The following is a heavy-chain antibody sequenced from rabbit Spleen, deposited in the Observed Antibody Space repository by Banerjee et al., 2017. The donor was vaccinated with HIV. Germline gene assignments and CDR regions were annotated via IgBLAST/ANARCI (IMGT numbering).Heavy chain of an antibody. D-gene: IGHD1-1*01. CDR1: GVSFSISSY. V-gene: IGHV1S40*01. CDR3: ARDTSSSFSSYGMDL. CDR2: IDAGSSGFT. Sequence: QSLEESGGDLVKPGASLTLTCTASGVSFSISSYMCWVRQAPGKGLEWIACIDAGSSGFTYFATWAKGRFTCSKTSSTTVTLQMTSLTAADTATYFCARDTSSSFSSYGMDLWGQGTLVTVS. J-gene: IGHJ6*01.